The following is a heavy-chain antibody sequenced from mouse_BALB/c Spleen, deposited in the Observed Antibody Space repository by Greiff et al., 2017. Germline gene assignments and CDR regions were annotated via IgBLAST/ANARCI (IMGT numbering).Heavy chain of an antibody. V-gene: IGHV2-9*02. D-gene: IGHD1-1*01. CDR2: IWAGGST. CDR3: ARGAYYDWFAY. Sequence: VQGVESGPGLVAPSQSLSITCTVSGFSLTSYGVHWVRQPPGKGLEWLGVIWAGGSTNYNSALMSRLSISKDNSKSQVFLKMNSLQTDDTAMYYCARGAYYDWFAYWGQGTLVTVSA. CDR1: GFSLTSYG. J-gene: IGHJ3*01.